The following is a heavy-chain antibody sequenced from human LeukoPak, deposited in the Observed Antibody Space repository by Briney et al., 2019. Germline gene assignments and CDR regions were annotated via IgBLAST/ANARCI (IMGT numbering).Heavy chain of an antibody. D-gene: IGHD1-26*01. J-gene: IGHJ3*02. V-gene: IGHV3-23*01. Sequence: PGGSLRLSCAASGFTFSTFAMIWVRQPPGKGLEWVSSIFPSGGEIHYADSVRGRFTISRDNSKSTLSLQMNSLRAEDTAVYYCARDGIGNDAFDIWGQGTMVTVSS. CDR3: ARDGIGNDAFDI. CDR2: IFPSGGEI. CDR1: GFTFSTFA.